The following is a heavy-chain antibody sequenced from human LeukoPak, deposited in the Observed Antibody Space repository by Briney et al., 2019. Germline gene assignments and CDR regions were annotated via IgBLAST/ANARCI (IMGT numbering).Heavy chain of an antibody. Sequence: GRSLRLSCAASGFTFDDYAMHWVRQAPGKGLEWVSGISWNSGSIGYADSVKGRFTISRDNAKNSLYLQMNSLRAEDTALYYCAKCDNYDILTGHIDYWGQGTLVTVSS. CDR1: GFTFDDYA. J-gene: IGHJ4*02. D-gene: IGHD3-9*01. CDR2: ISWNSGSI. CDR3: AKCDNYDILTGHIDY. V-gene: IGHV3-9*01.